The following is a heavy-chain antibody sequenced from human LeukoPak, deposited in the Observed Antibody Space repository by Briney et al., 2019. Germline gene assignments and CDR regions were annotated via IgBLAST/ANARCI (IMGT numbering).Heavy chain of an antibody. J-gene: IGHJ6*02. V-gene: IGHV3-30*18. Sequence: PGRSLRLSCAASEFTFSSYGMHWVRQAPGKGLEWVAVISYDGSNKYYADSVKGRFTISRDNSKNTLYLQMNSLRAEDTAVYYCAKDLDCSSTSCYDYYYYGMDVWGQGTTVTVSS. CDR3: AKDLDCSSTSCYDYYYYGMDV. CDR1: EFTFSSYG. D-gene: IGHD2-2*01. CDR2: ISYDGSNK.